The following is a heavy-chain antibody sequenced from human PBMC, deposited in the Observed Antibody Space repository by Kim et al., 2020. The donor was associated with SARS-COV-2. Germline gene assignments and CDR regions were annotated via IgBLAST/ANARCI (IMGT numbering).Heavy chain of an antibody. CDR3: ARAKAGWLQSRGAFDI. J-gene: IGHJ3*02. D-gene: IGHD5-12*01. V-gene: IGHV1-3*01. Sequence: KFQGRVTITRDTSASTAYMALSSLRSEDTAVYYCARAKAGWLQSRGAFDIWGQGTMVTVSS.